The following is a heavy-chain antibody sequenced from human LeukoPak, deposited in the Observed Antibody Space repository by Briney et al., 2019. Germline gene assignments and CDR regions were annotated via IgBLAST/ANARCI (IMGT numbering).Heavy chain of an antibody. CDR2: MSTSSRTK. D-gene: IGHD3-9*01. V-gene: IGHV3-48*01. CDR1: GFNIRNFD. J-gene: IGHJ6*03. Sequence: GGSVRLSCGASGFNIRNFDMNWVRQAPGKGLEWISLMSTSSRTKHYADSVKCRFVMSTDNARDSLYLQMNSLRGEDTAVYYCARAVRVRYYDVLTGQNYYYYMGVWGNGTAVTVSS. CDR3: ARAVRVRYYDVLTGQNYYYYMGV.